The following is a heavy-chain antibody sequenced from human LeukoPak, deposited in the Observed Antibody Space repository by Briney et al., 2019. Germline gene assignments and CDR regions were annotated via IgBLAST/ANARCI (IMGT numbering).Heavy chain of an antibody. V-gene: IGHV4-34*01. CDR1: GGSFSGYY. CDR2: INHSGST. CDR3: ARVGTGTTLYYYYYYMDV. Sequence: PSETLSLTCAVYGGSFSGYYWSWIRQPPGKGLEWIGEINHSGSTNYNPSLKSRVTMSVDTSENQFSLKLSSVTAADTAVYYCARVGTGTTLYYYYYYMDVWGKGTTVTVSS. J-gene: IGHJ6*03. D-gene: IGHD1-7*01.